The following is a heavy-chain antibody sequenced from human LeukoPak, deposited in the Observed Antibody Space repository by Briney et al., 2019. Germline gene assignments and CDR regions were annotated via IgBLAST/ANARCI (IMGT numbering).Heavy chain of an antibody. CDR3: ARDTRDGYNYYYYYGMDV. CDR2: IIPILGIA. CDR1: GGTFSSYA. V-gene: IGHV1-69*04. J-gene: IGHJ6*02. Sequence: RASVKVSCEASGGTFSSYAISWVRQAPGQGLEWMGRIIPILGIANYAQKFQGRVTITADKSTSTAYMELSSLRSEDTAVYYCARDTRDGYNYYYYYGMDVWGQGTTVTVSS. D-gene: IGHD5-24*01.